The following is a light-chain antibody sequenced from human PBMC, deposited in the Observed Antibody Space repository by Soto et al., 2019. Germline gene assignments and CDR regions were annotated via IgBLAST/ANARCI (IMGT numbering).Light chain of an antibody. J-gene: IGKJ1*01. Sequence: EIVLTQSPATLSLSPGERTTLSCRASPSVTNFLAWYQQKPGQAPRLLIYGASSRATGIPDRFSGSGSGTDFTIAISRLEPEDFAVYYCQQDGSSPPWTFGQGTKVDIK. CDR2: GAS. CDR3: QQDGSSPPWT. CDR1: PSVTNF. V-gene: IGKV3-20*01.